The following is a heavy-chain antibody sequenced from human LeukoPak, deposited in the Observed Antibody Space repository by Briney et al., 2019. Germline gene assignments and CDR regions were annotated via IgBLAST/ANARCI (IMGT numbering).Heavy chain of an antibody. CDR1: GYSFTSYW. Sequence: GGSLKISCKGSGYSFTSYWIGWVRQMPGKGLEWMGNIYPGDSDTRYSPSFQGQVTISADKSISTAYLQWSSLKASDTAMYYCATNYYGSGSYYFRWGQGTLVTVSS. D-gene: IGHD3-10*01. J-gene: IGHJ4*02. V-gene: IGHV5-51*01. CDR3: ATNYYGSGSYYFR. CDR2: IYPGDSDT.